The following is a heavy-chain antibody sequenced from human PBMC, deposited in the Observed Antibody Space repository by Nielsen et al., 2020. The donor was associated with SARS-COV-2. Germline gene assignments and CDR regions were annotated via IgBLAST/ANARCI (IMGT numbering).Heavy chain of an antibody. Sequence: SETLSLTCTVSGGSISSYYWSWIRQPPGKGLEWIGYIYYSGSTNYNPSLKSRVTISVDTSKNQFSLKLSSVTAADTAVYYCASQHFDYYYYGMDVWGQGTTVTVSS. J-gene: IGHJ6*02. CDR3: ASQHFDYYYYGMDV. CDR2: IYYSGST. D-gene: IGHD3-3*02. CDR1: GGSISSYY. V-gene: IGHV4-59*13.